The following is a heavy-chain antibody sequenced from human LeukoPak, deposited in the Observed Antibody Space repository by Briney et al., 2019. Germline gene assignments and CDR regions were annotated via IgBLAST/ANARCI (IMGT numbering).Heavy chain of an antibody. CDR1: GGTFSSYA. CDR2: IIPIFGTA. D-gene: IGHD6-19*01. CDR3: ARVATRGYSSGWPFFDY. J-gene: IGHJ4*02. V-gene: IGHV1-69*06. Sequence: SVTVSCKASGGTFSSYAISWVRQAPGQGLEWMGGIIPIFGTANYAQKFQGRVTITADKSTSTAYMELSSLRSEDTAVYYCARVATRGYSSGWPFFDYWGQGTLVTVSS.